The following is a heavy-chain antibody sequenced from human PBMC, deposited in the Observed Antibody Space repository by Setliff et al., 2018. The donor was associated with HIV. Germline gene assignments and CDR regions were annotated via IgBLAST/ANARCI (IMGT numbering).Heavy chain of an antibody. J-gene: IGHJ4*01. D-gene: IGHD1-7*01. CDR1: GFTFSNFA. Sequence: PGGSLRLSCVASGFTFSNFAMHWVRQAPGKGLEWVAVIWFDGSKKYYADSVKGRFTISRDNAKNSLYLQMDSLRADDTAVYYCARSELLGQRYYFDFWGRGTLVTVSS. V-gene: IGHV3-33*08. CDR3: ARSELLGQRYYFDF. CDR2: IWFDGSKK.